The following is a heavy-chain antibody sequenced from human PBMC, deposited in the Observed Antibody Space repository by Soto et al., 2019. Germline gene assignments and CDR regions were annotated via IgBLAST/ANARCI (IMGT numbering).Heavy chain of an antibody. D-gene: IGHD1-26*01. V-gene: IGHV4-30-4*01. CDR3: ARWDSPGNFDY. J-gene: IGHJ4*02. CDR2: IYYSGST. CDR1: GGSISSGDYY. Sequence: SETLSLTCTVPGGSISSGDYYWSWIRQPPGKGLEWIGYIYYSGSTYYNPSLKSRVTISVDTSKNQFSLKLSSVTAADTAVYYCARWDSPGNFDYWGQGTLVTVSS.